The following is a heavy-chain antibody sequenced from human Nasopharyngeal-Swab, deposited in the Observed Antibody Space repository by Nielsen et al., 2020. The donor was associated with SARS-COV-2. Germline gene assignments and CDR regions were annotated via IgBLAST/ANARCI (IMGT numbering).Heavy chain of an antibody. D-gene: IGHD1-26*01. J-gene: IGHJ4*02. CDR1: GYSFINYV. Sequence: ASVKVSCKASGYSFINYVITWVRQAPAHGLEWVGWISTYNGKTKYAESLQGRLTMTTDTSTSTAYMQLTSLRSDDTAVYYCARNADSGSYYDWGQGTLVTVSS. CDR3: ARNADSGSYYD. CDR2: ISTYNGKT. V-gene: IGHV1-18*01.